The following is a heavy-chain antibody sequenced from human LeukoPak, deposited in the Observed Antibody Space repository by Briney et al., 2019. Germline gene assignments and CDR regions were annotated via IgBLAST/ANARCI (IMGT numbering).Heavy chain of an antibody. CDR3: ARGNSPNWLDP. D-gene: IGHD2/OR15-2a*01. J-gene: IGHJ5*02. V-gene: IGHV5-51*01. CDR1: GSHFTKIW. Sequence: GGSLQTSFQGAGSHFTKIWIGWVRPLPGKGLGGMGIINPTDSKTRYSPSFQGQVTFSVDKSISTAYMQRSSLKASDTAMYYCARGNSPNWLDPWGQGTLVTVSS. CDR2: INPTDSKT.